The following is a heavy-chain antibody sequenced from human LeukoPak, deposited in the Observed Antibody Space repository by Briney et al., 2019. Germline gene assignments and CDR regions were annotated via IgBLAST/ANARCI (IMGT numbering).Heavy chain of an antibody. CDR1: GFTFEDYT. CDR2: ISWDGTT. CDR3: VKDLSYESSGHVLEY. V-gene: IGHV3-43*01. Sequence: GGSLRLSCVASGFTFEDYTMHWVRQAPGKTLEWVSLISWDGTTYYTDSVKGRFTISRDNSKNSLYLQMDTLRSEDAAFYYCVKDLSYESSGHVLEYWGQGTLVTVSS. J-gene: IGHJ4*02. D-gene: IGHD3-22*01.